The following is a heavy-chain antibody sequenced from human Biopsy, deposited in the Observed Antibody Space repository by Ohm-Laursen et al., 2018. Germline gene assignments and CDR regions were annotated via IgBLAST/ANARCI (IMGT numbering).Heavy chain of an antibody. Sequence: SLRLSCAASGFTFSNYAIHWVRQAPGRGLEWVALISSDGSSQYYADSVKGRFTISRDSSKNTLYLQMNSLRAEDTALYYCAKDREITMIAHYLNFDYWGQGTLVTVSS. V-gene: IGHV3-30*18. CDR2: ISSDGSSQ. J-gene: IGHJ4*02. CDR1: GFTFSNYA. D-gene: IGHD3-22*01. CDR3: AKDREITMIAHYLNFDY.